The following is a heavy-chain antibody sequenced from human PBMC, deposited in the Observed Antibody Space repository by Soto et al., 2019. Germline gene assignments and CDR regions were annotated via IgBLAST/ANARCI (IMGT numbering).Heavy chain of an antibody. J-gene: IGHJ6*02. CDR2: ISYDGSNK. V-gene: IGHV3-30-3*01. D-gene: IGHD5-12*01. CDR3: ARDYYRFNSGYGFSMDV. Sequence: QVLLVESGGGVVQPGRSLRLSCAASGFTFSSYAMHWVRQARGKGLEWVAVISYDGSNKYYADSVKGRFTISRDNSKNTLYLQMNSLRAEDTAVYYCARDYYRFNSGYGFSMDVWGQGTTVTVSS. CDR1: GFTFSSYA.